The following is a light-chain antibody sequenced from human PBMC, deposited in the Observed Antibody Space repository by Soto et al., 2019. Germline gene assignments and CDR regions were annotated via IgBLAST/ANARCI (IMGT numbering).Light chain of an antibody. J-gene: IGKJ1*01. Sequence: EIVLTQSPGTLSLSPGERATLSCRASQSVSSSYLAWYQQKPGQAPRLLIYGASSRATGIPDRFSGSGSGTAFTLTISGLEPEDFAVYYCQHRFSWPPAFGQGTKVDIK. CDR3: QHRFSWPPA. V-gene: IGKV3D-20*02. CDR2: GAS. CDR1: QSVSSSY.